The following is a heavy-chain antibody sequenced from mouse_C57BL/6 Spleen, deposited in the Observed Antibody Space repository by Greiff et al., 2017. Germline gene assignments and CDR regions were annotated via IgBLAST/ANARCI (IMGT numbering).Heavy chain of an antibody. CDR3: ARKRGYYAMDY. CDR2: IDPSDSYT. CDR1: GYTFTSYW. Sequence: VQLQQPGAELVMPGASVKLSCKASGYTFTSYWMHWVKQRPGQGLEWIGEIDPSDSYTNYNQKFKGKSTLTVDKSSSTAYMQLSSLTSEDSAVYYCARKRGYYAMDYWGQGTSVAVSS. J-gene: IGHJ4*01. V-gene: IGHV1-69*01.